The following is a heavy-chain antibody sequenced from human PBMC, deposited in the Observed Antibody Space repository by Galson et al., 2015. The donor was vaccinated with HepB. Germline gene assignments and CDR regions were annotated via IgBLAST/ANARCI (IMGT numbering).Heavy chain of an antibody. CDR1: GGTFSNLA. CDR3: ARGVMTPVVNAFDI. CDR2: IIPIFGIA. D-gene: IGHD2-21*02. V-gene: IGHV1-69*13. Sequence: SVKVSCKASGGTFSNLAISWVRQAPGQGLEWMGQIIPIFGIANYPQKFRGTVTVTADESTSTAYMELSSLRSEDTAVYYCARGVMTPVVNAFDIWGQGTMVTVSS. J-gene: IGHJ3*02.